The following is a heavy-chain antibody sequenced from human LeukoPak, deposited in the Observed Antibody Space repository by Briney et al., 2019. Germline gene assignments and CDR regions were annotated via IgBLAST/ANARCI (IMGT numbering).Heavy chain of an antibody. CDR1: GGSISSYY. CDR2: IYYSVST. D-gene: IGHD5-18*01. CDR3: ARGTRDTANPLFDY. J-gene: IGHJ4*02. Sequence: PSETLSLTCTVSGGSISSYYWSWIRQPPGKGLEWIGYIYYSVSTNYNPSLKSRVTISVDTSKNQFSLKLSSVTAADTAVYYCARGTRDTANPLFDYWAQGTLVTVSS. V-gene: IGHV4-59*01.